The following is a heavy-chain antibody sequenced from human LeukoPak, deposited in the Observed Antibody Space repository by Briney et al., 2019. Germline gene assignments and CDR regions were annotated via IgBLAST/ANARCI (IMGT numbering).Heavy chain of an antibody. D-gene: IGHD3-22*01. CDR3: AKVSRHYYDSSAIDAFDI. Sequence: AGGSLRLSCAASGFTFSSYAMSWVRQAPGKGLEWVSAISGSGGSTYYADSVKGRFTISRDNSKNTLYLQMNSLRAEDTAVYYCAKVSRHYYDSSAIDAFDIWGQGTMVTVSS. CDR1: GFTFSSYA. CDR2: ISGSGGST. J-gene: IGHJ3*02. V-gene: IGHV3-23*01.